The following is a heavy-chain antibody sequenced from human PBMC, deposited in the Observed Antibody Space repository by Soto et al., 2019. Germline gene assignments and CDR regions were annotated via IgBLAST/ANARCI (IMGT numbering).Heavy chain of an antibody. CDR3: ARRQLTPGYYYGMDV. J-gene: IGHJ6*02. Sequence: GESLKISCKGSGYSFTSYWISWVRQMPGKGLEWMGRIDTSDSYTNYSPSFQGHVTISADKSISTAYLQWSSLKASDTAMYYCARRQLTPGYYYGMDVWGQGTTVTVSS. D-gene: IGHD6-6*01. V-gene: IGHV5-10-1*01. CDR2: IDTSDSYT. CDR1: GYSFTSYW.